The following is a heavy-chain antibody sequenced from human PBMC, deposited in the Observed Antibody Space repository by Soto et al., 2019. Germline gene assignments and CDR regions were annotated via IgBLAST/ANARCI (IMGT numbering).Heavy chain of an antibody. J-gene: IGHJ4*02. V-gene: IGHV1-18*01. D-gene: IGHD2-21*02. CDR3: ARDPHGDYSSDY. Sequence: QVQLVQSGAEVKKPGASVKVSCKASGYTFASYGISWVRQAPGQGLEWMGWISTYNGNTNYAQKLQGRVTMTTDTTTSTAYTERRSRRSDDTAVYYCARDPHGDYSSDYWGQGTPVTVSS. CDR2: ISTYNGNT. CDR1: GYTFASYG.